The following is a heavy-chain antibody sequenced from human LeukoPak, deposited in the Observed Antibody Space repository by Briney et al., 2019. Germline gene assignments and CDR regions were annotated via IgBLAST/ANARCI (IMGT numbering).Heavy chain of an antibody. CDR2: IRYDGSDK. CDR1: GFRFSQQD. Sequence: GGSLRLSCAASGFRFSQQDMHWVRQAPGKRLEWVAWIRYDGSDKNYADSVKGRFTISRDNSGNTLYLQMESLRGDDTALYYCAKDRSPLHMDVWGNGTTVTISS. CDR3: AKDRSPLHMDV. J-gene: IGHJ6*03. D-gene: IGHD6-19*01. V-gene: IGHV3-30*02.